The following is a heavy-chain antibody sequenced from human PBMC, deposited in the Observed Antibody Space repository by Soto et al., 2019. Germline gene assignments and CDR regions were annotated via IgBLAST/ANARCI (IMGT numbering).Heavy chain of an antibody. Sequence: GGSLRLSCATSGFSFSSFVMSWVRQAPGKGLEWVSSLSGSDGKTYYADSVKGRFSMSTDTSKSTLYLEMNSLRAEDTAVYYCARWSFLDHWGQGTRVTVSS. CDR1: GFSFSSFV. CDR2: LSGSDGKT. J-gene: IGHJ4*02. D-gene: IGHD1-26*01. V-gene: IGHV3-23*01. CDR3: ARWSFLDH.